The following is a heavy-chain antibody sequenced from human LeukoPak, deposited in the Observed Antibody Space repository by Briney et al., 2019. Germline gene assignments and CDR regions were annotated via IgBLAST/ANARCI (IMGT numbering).Heavy chain of an antibody. CDR3: VKDFGGNTDY. CDR2: INEDGRVK. Sequence: GGSLRLSCAASGFTFNNYWMHWVRQAPGKGLVWVSRINEDGRVKNYAGSVRGRFTIFRDSVENTLHLQMNSLRAEDTALYYCVKDFGGNTDYWGQGTLVTVSS. D-gene: IGHD3-10*01. CDR1: GFTFNNYW. J-gene: IGHJ4*02. V-gene: IGHV3-74*01.